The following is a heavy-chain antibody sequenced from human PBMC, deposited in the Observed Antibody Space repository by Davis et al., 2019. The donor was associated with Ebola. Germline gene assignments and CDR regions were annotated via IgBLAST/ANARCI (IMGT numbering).Heavy chain of an antibody. V-gene: IGHV3-53*05. CDR3: ARGVIAARYGMDV. CDR1: GFTFSSYA. CDR2: IYSGGST. J-gene: IGHJ6*02. Sequence: GESLKISCAASGFTFSSYAMSWVRQAPGKGLEWVSVIYSGGSTYYADSVKGRFTISRDNSKNTLYLQMNSLRAEDTAVYYCARGVIAARYGMDVWGQGTTVTVSS. D-gene: IGHD6-13*01.